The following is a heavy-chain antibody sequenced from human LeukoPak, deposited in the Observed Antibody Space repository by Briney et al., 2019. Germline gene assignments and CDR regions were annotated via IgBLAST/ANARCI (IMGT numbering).Heavy chain of an antibody. D-gene: IGHD3-22*01. CDR1: GGTFSGYY. CDR2: INHSGST. V-gene: IGHV4-34*01. Sequence: PSETLPLTCAVYGGTFSGYYWSWIRQPPGKGLEWIGEINHSGSTNYNQSLKSQVTISVDTSKKQFTLKLGSVTAADTAVYYCARDTNYYDSSGYYYAHFDYWGQGTLVTVSS. J-gene: IGHJ4*02. CDR3: ARDTNYYDSSGYYYAHFDY.